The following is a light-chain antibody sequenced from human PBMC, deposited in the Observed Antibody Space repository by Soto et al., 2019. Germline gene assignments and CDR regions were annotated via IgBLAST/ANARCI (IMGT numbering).Light chain of an antibody. CDR1: QSISND. J-gene: IGKJ2*01. Sequence: DIQMTKSPSSLSASVGDTVTITCRASQSISNDLYWYQQKPGKAPKLLIYAASTLQGGVPSRFSGSGSGTDFTLTISSLQPEDFATYYCQQSYSTPPYTFGQGTRLEIK. CDR3: QQSYSTPPYT. V-gene: IGKV1-39*01. CDR2: AAS.